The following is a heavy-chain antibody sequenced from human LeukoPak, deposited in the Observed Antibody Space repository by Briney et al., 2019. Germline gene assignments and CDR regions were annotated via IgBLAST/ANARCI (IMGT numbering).Heavy chain of an antibody. CDR2: INTNTGNP. Sequence: GASVKVSCKASGYTFITYAMNWVRQAPGQGLEWMGWINTNTGNPTYAQGFTGRFVFSLDTSVSTAYLQISSLKAEDTAVYYCARELLITRTWFDPWGQGTMVTVSS. V-gene: IGHV7-4-1*02. J-gene: IGHJ3*01. D-gene: IGHD3-22*01. CDR3: ARELLITRTWFDP. CDR1: GYTFITYA.